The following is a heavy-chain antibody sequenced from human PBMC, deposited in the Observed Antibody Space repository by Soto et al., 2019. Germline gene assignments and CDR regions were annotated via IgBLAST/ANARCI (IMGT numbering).Heavy chain of an antibody. CDR3: ARYSNNWFQTEGMDV. CDR2: IDASGNT. V-gene: IGHV4-4*07. CDR1: VDSITTYY. D-gene: IGHD6-13*01. J-gene: IGHJ6*02. Sequence: KPSETLSLTCTVSVDSITTYYWSWIRQPAGKGLAWIGRIDASGNTNYNPSLNSRVTMSIDTSKKQFSLKLTSVTAADTAIYYCARYSNNWFQTEGMDVWGQGTTVTVSS.